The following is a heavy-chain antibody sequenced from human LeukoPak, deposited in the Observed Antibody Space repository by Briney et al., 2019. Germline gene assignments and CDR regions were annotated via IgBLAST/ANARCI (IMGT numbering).Heavy chain of an antibody. J-gene: IGHJ4*02. CDR1: GFTFSSYG. D-gene: IGHD2-21*02. Sequence: PGGSLRLSCAASGFTFSSYGMHWVRQAPGKGLEWVAVISYDGSNKYYADSVKGRFTISRDNSKNTLYLQMDSLRAEDTAMYYCVRGIGGDYDFDYWGQGTLVTVSS. CDR2: ISYDGSNK. CDR3: VRGIGGDYDFDY. V-gene: IGHV3-30*03.